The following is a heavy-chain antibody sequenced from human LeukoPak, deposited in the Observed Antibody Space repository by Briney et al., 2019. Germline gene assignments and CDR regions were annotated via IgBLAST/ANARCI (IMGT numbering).Heavy chain of an antibody. CDR1: ELTFSSYT. CDR2: ISSNGGST. V-gene: IGHV3-64*01. J-gene: IGHJ4*02. D-gene: IGHD3-22*01. CDR3: ARWRHSSGYYYDD. Sequence: QSGGSLRLSWEASELTFSSYTMPWVRQAPGKGLEFVSAISSNGGSTYYANSVKGRFTISRDNSKNTLYLQMGSLRAEDMAVYYCARWRHSSGYYYDDWGQGTLVTVSS.